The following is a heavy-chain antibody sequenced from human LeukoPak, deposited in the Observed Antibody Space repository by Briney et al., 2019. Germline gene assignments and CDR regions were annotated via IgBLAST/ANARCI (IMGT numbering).Heavy chain of an antibody. D-gene: IGHD3-10*01. CDR1: GFTFSSYE. J-gene: IGHJ4*02. CDR2: ISGSGSRT. CDR3: AKEYSEFGASPFFDY. V-gene: IGHV3-23*01. Sequence: GGSLRLSCAASGFTFSSYEMNWVRQAPGKGLEWVSAISGSGSRTYYTDSVKGRFTTSRDNSKNTMYLQMSSLTAEDTALYYCAKEYSEFGASPFFDYWGQGTLVTVSS.